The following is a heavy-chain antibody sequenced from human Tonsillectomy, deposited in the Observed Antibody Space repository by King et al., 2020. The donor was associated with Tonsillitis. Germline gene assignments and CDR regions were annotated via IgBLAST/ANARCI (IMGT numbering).Heavy chain of an antibody. CDR1: GGSISSYY. CDR2: IYTSGST. V-gene: IGHV4-4*07. Sequence: VQLQESGPGLVKPSETLSLTCTVSGGSISSYYWSWIRQPAGKGLEWIGRIYTSGSTNYNPSLKSRVTMSVDTSKNQFSLKLSSVTAADTAVYYCARVVVRYYYGSGSYYHDAFDIWGRGTMVTVSS. J-gene: IGHJ3*02. CDR3: ARVVVRYYYGSGSYYHDAFDI. D-gene: IGHD3-10*01.